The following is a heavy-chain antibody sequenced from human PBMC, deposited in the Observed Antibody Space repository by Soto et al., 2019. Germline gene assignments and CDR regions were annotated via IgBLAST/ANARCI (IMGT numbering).Heavy chain of an antibody. V-gene: IGHV4-59*01. D-gene: IGHD6-13*01. CDR3: ARTAAAYNWFDP. J-gene: IGHJ5*02. CDR1: GGSISSYY. CDR2: IYYSGST. Sequence: QVQLQESGPGLVKPSETLSLTCTVSGGSISSYYWSWIRQPPGKGLEWIGYIYYSGSTNYNPSLKSRVTISVDTSKNQFSMKLSSVTAADTAVYYWARTAAAYNWFDPLGQGTLVTVSS.